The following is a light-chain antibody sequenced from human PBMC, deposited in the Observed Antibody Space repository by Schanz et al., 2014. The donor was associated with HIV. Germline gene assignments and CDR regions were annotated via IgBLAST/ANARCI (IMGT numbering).Light chain of an antibody. CDR3: SSYTNINSWV. Sequence: QSALTEPASVSGSPGQSITISCTGTSSDVGGYNYVSWYQQYPGKAPKLMIYDVSNRPSGVSIRFSGSKSGNAASLTISGLQAEDEADYYCSSYTNINSWVFGGGTKLTVL. CDR1: SSDVGGYNY. V-gene: IGLV2-14*03. J-gene: IGLJ3*02. CDR2: DVS.